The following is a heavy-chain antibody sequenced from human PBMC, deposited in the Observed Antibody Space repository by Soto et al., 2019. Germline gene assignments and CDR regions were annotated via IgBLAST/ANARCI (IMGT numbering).Heavy chain of an antibody. CDR3: ARAAERGYSRYYYYGMDV. CDR1: GGTFSSYA. D-gene: IGHD5-12*01. V-gene: IGHV1-69*01. CDR2: IIPTFGTA. Sequence: QVQLVQSGAEVKKPGSSVKVSCKASGGTFSSYAISWVRQAPGQGLEWMGGIIPTFGTANYAQKFQGRVTITADESTSTAYMERSSVRSEDTAVYYWARAAERGYSRYYYYGMDVWGQGTTVPVSS. J-gene: IGHJ6*02.